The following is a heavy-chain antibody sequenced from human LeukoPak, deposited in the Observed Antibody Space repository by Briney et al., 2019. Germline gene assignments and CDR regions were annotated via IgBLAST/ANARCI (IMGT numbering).Heavy chain of an antibody. Sequence: GGSLRLSCAASGFTFSNAWMSWVRQAPGKGLEWVGRIKSKTDGGTADYAAPVKGRFIISRDDSKNTLYLQMNSLRAEDTAIYYCAKSRWDNGPYLEHWGQVTLVTVSS. D-gene: IGHD4/OR15-4a*01. J-gene: IGHJ4*02. V-gene: IGHV3-15*01. CDR2: IKSKTDGGTA. CDR1: GFTFSNAW. CDR3: AKSRWDNGPYLEH.